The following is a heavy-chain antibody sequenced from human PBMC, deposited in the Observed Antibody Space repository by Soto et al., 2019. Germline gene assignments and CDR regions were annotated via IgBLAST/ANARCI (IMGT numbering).Heavy chain of an antibody. D-gene: IGHD3-22*01. J-gene: IGHJ4*02. CDR2: IYYSGST. CDR1: GGSISSSSYY. CDR3: AGGGGGYYDSSGYYYLFDY. V-gene: IGHV4-39*07. Sequence: SETLSLTCTVSGGSISSSSYYWGWIRQPPGKGLEWIGSIYYSGSTYYNPSLKSRVTISVDTSKNQFSLKISSVTTADTAVYECAGGGGGYYDSSGYYYLFDYWGQGTLVTVSS.